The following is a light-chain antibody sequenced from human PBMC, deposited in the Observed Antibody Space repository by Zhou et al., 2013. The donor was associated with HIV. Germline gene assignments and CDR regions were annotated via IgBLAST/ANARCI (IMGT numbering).Light chain of an antibody. CDR3: LQDFNYPWT. V-gene: IGKV1-5*03. J-gene: IGKJ1*01. CDR2: RAS. CDR1: QNVGPW. Sequence: DIKMTQSPSTLSASIGDRVTITCRASQNVGPWLAWYQHKPGKAPHLLIHRASTLESGVPSRFSGSGSGTDFTLTISSLQPEDFATYYCLQDFNYPWTFGRGTRVDMK.